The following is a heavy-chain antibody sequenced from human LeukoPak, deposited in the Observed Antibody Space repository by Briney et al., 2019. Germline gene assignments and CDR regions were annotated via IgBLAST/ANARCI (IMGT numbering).Heavy chain of an antibody. Sequence: ASVKVSCKASGYTFTGYYMHWARQAPGQGLEWMGWINPNSGGTNYAQKFQGRVTMTRDTSISTAYMELSTLRSDDTAVYYCATTRGSGYRLGYYGMDVWGQGTTVTVSS. CDR1: GYTFTGYY. CDR3: ATTRGSGYRLGYYGMDV. V-gene: IGHV1-2*02. CDR2: INPNSGGT. D-gene: IGHD3-22*01. J-gene: IGHJ6*02.